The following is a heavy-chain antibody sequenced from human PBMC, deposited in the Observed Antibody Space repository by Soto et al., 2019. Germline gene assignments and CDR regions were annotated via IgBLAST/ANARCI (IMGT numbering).Heavy chain of an antibody. Sequence: GASLKISCKGSGYSFTSYWISWVRQMPGKGLEWMGRIDPSDSYTNYSPSFQGHVTISADKSISTAYLQWSSLKASDTAMYYCARHNCSSTSCYRNWFDPWGQGTLVTVSS. CDR2: IDPSDSYT. CDR3: ARHNCSSTSCYRNWFDP. V-gene: IGHV5-10-1*01. CDR1: GYSFTSYW. J-gene: IGHJ5*02. D-gene: IGHD2-2*02.